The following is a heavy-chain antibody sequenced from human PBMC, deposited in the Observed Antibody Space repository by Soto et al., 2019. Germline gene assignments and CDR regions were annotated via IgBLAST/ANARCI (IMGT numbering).Heavy chain of an antibody. D-gene: IGHD5-18*01. CDR1: GGSISSSSYY. CDR3: ARHGKIGYSYGLVDY. Sequence: SETLSLTCTVSGGSISSSSYYWGWIRQPPGKGLEWIGSIYYSGSTYYNPSLKSRVTISVDTSKNQFSLKLSSVTAADTAVYYCARHGKIGYSYGLVDYWGQGTLVTVSS. CDR2: IYYSGST. J-gene: IGHJ4*02. V-gene: IGHV4-39*01.